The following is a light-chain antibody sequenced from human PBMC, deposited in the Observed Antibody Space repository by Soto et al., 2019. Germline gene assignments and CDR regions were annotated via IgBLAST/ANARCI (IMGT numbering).Light chain of an antibody. CDR1: STNIGAGYD. CDR2: GNS. J-gene: IGLJ1*01. CDR3: QSYDSSLSAFYV. Sequence: QSALTQPPSVSGAPGQRVTISCTGSSTNIGAGYDVHWYQQLPGTAPKLLIYGNSNRPSGVPDRFSGSKSGTSASLAVTGLQAEDEADYYCQSYDSSLSAFYVFGTGTKSPS. V-gene: IGLV1-40*01.